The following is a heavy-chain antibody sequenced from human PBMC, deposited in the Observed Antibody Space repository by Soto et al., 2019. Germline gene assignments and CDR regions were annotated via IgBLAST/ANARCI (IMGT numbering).Heavy chain of an antibody. Sequence: DVQLLESGGGLVQPGGSLRLSCAASGFTFRSYAMSWVRQAPGKGLEWVSGISGSGISTHYADSVKGRFTVSRDNSKNTRYLPLNSLRAEDTAVYNCAKEPVGPDWYFDLWGRGTLVTVSS. CDR2: ISGSGIST. CDR1: GFTFRSYA. CDR3: AKEPVGPDWYFDL. J-gene: IGHJ2*01. V-gene: IGHV3-23*01.